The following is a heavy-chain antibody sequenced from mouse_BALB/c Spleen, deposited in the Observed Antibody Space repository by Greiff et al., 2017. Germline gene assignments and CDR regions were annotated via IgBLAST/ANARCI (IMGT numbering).Heavy chain of an antibody. CDR2: ISNGGGST. Sequence: EVKLVESGGGLVQPGGSLKLSCAASGFTFSSYTMSWVRQTPEKRLEWVAYISNGGGSTYYPDTVKGRFTISRDNAKNTLYLQMSSLKSEDTAMYYGARHPMITTGYYFDYWGQGTTLTVSS. J-gene: IGHJ2*01. CDR3: ARHPMITTGYYFDY. CDR1: GFTFSSYT. V-gene: IGHV5-12-2*01. D-gene: IGHD2-4*01.